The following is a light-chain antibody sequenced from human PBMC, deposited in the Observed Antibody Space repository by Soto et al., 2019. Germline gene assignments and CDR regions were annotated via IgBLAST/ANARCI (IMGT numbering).Light chain of an antibody. V-gene: IGLV2-8*01. CDR1: SSDVGGYNY. CDR2: EVS. CDR3: SSDAGSVV. Sequence: QSALTQPPSASGSPGQSVTISCTGTSSDVGGYNYVSWYQQHPGKAPKLMIYEVSKRPSGVPDRFSGSKSGNTASLTVSGLQAENEAEYYSSSDAGSVVFGGGTKLTVL. J-gene: IGLJ2*01.